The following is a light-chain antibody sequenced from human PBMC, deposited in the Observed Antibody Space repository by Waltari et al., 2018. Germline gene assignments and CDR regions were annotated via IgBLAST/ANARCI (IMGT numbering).Light chain of an antibody. CDR1: SSNIGTGYD. CDR3: QSYDNSLTGSL. V-gene: IGLV1-40*01. Sequence: QSVLTQPPSVSGAPGQRVTISCTGSSSNIGTGYDVPRYQQLPGTAPKLLIYGNTNRPSGVPDRFSGSKSGTSASLAITGLQAEDEADYYCQSYDNSLTGSLFGGGTKLTVL. CDR2: GNT. J-gene: IGLJ2*01.